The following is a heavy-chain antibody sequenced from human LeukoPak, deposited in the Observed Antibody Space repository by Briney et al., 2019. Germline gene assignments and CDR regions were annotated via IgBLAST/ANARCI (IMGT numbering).Heavy chain of an antibody. CDR2: ISNSGST. CDR1: GGSISSYF. V-gene: IGHV4-59*01. Sequence: PSETLSLTCIVSGGSISSYFWSWIRQPPGKGLEWIGYISNSGSTNYNPSLKSRVTISVDTSKNQFSLKLSSVTAADTAVYYCASFDWLLSTAFDIWGQGTMVTVSS. D-gene: IGHD3-9*01. CDR3: ASFDWLLSTAFDI. J-gene: IGHJ3*02.